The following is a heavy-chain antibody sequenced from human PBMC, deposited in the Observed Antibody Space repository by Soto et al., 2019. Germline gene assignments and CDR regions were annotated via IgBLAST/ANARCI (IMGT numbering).Heavy chain of an antibody. J-gene: IGHJ5*02. CDR2: INHSGST. CDR1: GGSFSGYY. CDR3: ARVWGVLRYFSYWFDP. Sequence: SETLSLTCAVYGGSFSGYYWSWIRQPPGKGLEWIGEINHSGSTNYNPSLKRRVTISVDTSKNQFSLKLSSVTAADTAVYYCARVWGVLRYFSYWFDPWGQGTLVTVSS. D-gene: IGHD3-9*01. V-gene: IGHV4-34*01.